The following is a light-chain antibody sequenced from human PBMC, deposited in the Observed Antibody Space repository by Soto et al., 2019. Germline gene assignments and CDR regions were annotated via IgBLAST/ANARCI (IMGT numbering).Light chain of an antibody. CDR2: KAS. CDR1: QSISSW. V-gene: IGKV1-5*03. CDR3: QQFHLYST. J-gene: IGKJ1*01. Sequence: DIKMTQSASTLSASVGEGVPITCRASQSISSWLAWYQQKPGKAPKILIYKASSLESGVPSRFSGSGSGTEFTLTISSLQPDYFATYYCQQFHLYSTFGQGTKVDI.